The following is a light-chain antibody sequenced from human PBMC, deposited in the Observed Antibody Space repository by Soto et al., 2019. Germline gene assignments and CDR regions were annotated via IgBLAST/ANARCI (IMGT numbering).Light chain of an antibody. V-gene: IGKV3-15*01. Sequence: EIVLTQSPATLSVSPGERATLSCRASQSVANSLAWYQQKPGQAPRLLIYGASTRATGAPARFSGGGSGTEFTLTINGLQSEDFAVYYCHQYNNWPPGTFGGGTKVDIK. CDR3: HQYNNWPPGT. CDR2: GAS. CDR1: QSVANS. J-gene: IGKJ4*01.